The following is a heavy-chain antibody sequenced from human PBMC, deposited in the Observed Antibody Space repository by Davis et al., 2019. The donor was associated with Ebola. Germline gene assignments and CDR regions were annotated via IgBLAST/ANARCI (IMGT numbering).Heavy chain of an antibody. CDR1: GGSISSYY. D-gene: IGHD2-2*01. CDR2: IYYSGST. J-gene: IGHJ5*02. V-gene: IGHV4-59*08. CDR3: ARGGSSHIRGGRIFDP. Sequence: PSETLSLTCTVSGGSISSYYWSWIRQPPGKGLEWIGYIYYSGSTNYNPSLKSRVTISVDTSKNQFSLKLSSVTAADTAVYYCARGGSSHIRGGRIFDPWGQGTLVTVSS.